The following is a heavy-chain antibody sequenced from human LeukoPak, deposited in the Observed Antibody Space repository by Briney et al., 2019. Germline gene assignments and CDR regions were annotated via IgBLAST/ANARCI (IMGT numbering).Heavy chain of an antibody. CDR3: ARGSPNYDFLVDS. CDR2: IYYSGST. V-gene: IGHV4-30-4*01. D-gene: IGHD3-3*01. CDR1: GGSISSGDYY. Sequence: SETLSLTCTVSGGSISSGDYYWSWIRQPPGKGLEWIGYIYYSGSTYYNPSLKSRVTISVDTSKNQFSLKLSSVTAADTAVYYCARGSPNYDFLVDSWGQGTLVTVSS. J-gene: IGHJ4*02.